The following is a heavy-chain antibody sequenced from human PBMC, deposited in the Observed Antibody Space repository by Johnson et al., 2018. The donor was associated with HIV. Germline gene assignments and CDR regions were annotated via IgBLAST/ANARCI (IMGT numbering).Heavy chain of an antibody. CDR1: GFTFTSYA. V-gene: IGHV3-30-3*01. CDR2: ISYDGSNK. CDR3: AREGQQWLADAFDI. J-gene: IGHJ3*02. Sequence: QVQLVESGGGVVQPGRSLRLSCAASGFTFTSYAMHWVRQAPGKGLEWVALISYDGSNKYYADSVKGRFTISRDNSKNTLYLQMNSLRAEDTAVYYCAREGQQWLADAFDIWGQGTMVTVSS. D-gene: IGHD6-19*01.